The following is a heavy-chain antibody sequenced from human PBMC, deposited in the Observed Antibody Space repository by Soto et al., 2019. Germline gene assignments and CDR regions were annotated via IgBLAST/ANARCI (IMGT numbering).Heavy chain of an antibody. Sequence: PGGSLRLSSAASGCTFISYWISWVLQAPGKGLDWVANIKQDGSEKYYLDSLKGRFTISRDNAKNSVYLLMNSLRAEDTAVYYCARGKDGRRAGTYYFDMDVWGKGTTVTVSS. D-gene: IGHD1-1*01. V-gene: IGHV3-7*01. CDR1: GCTFISYW. CDR2: IKQDGSEK. CDR3: ARGKDGRRAGTYYFDMDV. J-gene: IGHJ6*03.